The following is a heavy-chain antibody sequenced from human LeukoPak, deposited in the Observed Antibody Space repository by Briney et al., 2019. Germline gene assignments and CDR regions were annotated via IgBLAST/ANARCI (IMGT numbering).Heavy chain of an antibody. CDR1: GFTFSSYA. Sequence: GGSLRLSCAASGFTFSSYAVRWVRQAPGKGLEWVAVIAYDGSNKYYADSVEGRFTISRDNSKNTLYLQMNSLRAEDTAVYYCARYSIRYFDYWGQGTLVTVSS. CDR2: IAYDGSNK. CDR3: ARYSIRYFDY. V-gene: IGHV3-30*04. J-gene: IGHJ4*02. D-gene: IGHD3-9*01.